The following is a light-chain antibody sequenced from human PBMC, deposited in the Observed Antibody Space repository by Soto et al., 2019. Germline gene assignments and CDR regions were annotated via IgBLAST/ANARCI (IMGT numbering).Light chain of an antibody. J-gene: IGKJ2*01. Sequence: DVVMTQSPLSLPVTLGQSASISCTSSQSLVYADGNTYLNWLQQRPGQSPRRLIYMVVNRDSGVQDRFSGSASGSEFTLAISRVESEDIGVYYCMQTAHWPYTFGRGTKLEIK. CDR2: MVV. V-gene: IGKV2-30*01. CDR1: QSLVYADGNTY. CDR3: MQTAHWPYT.